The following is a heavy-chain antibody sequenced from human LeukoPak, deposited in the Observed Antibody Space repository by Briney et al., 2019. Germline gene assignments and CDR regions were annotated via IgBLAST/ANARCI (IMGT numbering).Heavy chain of an antibody. J-gene: IGHJ3*02. CDR3: AATTLHYGDYDDAFDI. V-gene: IGHV3-7*01. CDR1: GFTFSSYW. D-gene: IGHD4-17*01. Sequence: AGGSLRLSCAASGFTFSSYWMSWVRHAPGKGLEWVSNIKQDGSEKYYVDSVKGRFTISRDNAKNSLYLQMNSLRAEDTAVYYCAATTLHYGDYDDAFDIWGQGTMVTVSS. CDR2: IKQDGSEK.